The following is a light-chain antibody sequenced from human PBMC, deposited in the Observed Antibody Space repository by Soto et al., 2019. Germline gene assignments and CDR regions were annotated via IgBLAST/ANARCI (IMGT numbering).Light chain of an antibody. CDR1: QAIASS. CDR3: QQYSDYSYT. V-gene: IGKV1-5*03. Sequence: DIQMTQSPSTLSASVGDRVTVTCRASQAIASSLAWYQQKPGKAPKLLMYKASSLESGVPSRFSGSGSGTEFTLTISSLQPDDFATYYCQQYSDYSYTFGQGTKLEIK. CDR2: KAS. J-gene: IGKJ2*01.